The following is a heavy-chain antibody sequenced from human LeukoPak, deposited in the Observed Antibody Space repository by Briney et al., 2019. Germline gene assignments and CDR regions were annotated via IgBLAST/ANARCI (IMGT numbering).Heavy chain of an antibody. CDR1: GGSISSSSYY. Sequence: SETLSLTCTVSGGSISSSSYYWGWIRQPPGKGLEWIGSIYYSGSTYYNPSLKSRVTISINTSRNQFSLSLTSVTAADTAVYNCARIPSPGWFDPWGQGTLVTVSS. J-gene: IGHJ5*02. CDR3: ARIPSPGWFDP. V-gene: IGHV4-39*07. CDR2: IYYSGST.